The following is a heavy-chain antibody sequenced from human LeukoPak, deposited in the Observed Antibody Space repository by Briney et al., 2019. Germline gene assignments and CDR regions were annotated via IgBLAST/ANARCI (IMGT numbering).Heavy chain of an antibody. J-gene: IGHJ1*01. CDR1: GGTFSSYA. D-gene: IGHD2-15*01. V-gene: IGHV1-69*05. CDR2: IIPIFGTA. CDR3: ASPAYCGGGSCLEYFQH. Sequence: ASVKVSCKASGGTFSSYAIRWVRQAPGQGLEWMGGIIPIFGTANYAQKFQGRVSITTDESTSTAYMELSSLRSEDTAVYYCASPAYCGGGSCLEYFQHWGQGTLVTVSS.